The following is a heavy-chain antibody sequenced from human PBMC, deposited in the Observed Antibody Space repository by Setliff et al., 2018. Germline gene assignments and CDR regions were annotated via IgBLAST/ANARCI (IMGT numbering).Heavy chain of an antibody. V-gene: IGHV4-39*01. CDR3: ARLPGYCNGGNCYGYYTFDI. Sequence: SETLSLTCSVSGDSISSSSYYWGWICQPPGKGLEWIGSINYSGITYYSPSLKSRVIVSVDTSKNQFSLKLRSVTAADTAVYYCARLPGYCNGGNCYGYYTFDIWGQGTMVTVSS. D-gene: IGHD2-15*01. J-gene: IGHJ3*02. CDR2: INYSGIT. CDR1: GDSISSSSYY.